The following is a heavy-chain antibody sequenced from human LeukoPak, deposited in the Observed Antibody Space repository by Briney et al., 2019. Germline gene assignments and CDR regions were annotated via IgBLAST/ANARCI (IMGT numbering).Heavy chain of an antibody. Sequence: PGGSLRLSCAASGFTFSSYAMSWVRQAPGKGLEWVSAISGSGGSTYSADSVKGRFTISRDNSKNTLYLQMNSLRAEDTAVYHCAIETPYSSSWPDYYYYGMDVWGQGTTVTVSS. D-gene: IGHD6-13*01. CDR2: ISGSGGST. CDR1: GFTFSSYA. V-gene: IGHV3-23*01. CDR3: AIETPYSSSWPDYYYYGMDV. J-gene: IGHJ6*02.